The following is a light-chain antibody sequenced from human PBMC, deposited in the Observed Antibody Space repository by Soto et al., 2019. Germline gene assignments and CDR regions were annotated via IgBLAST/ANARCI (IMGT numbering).Light chain of an antibody. CDR3: PKYDNLPLT. CDR2: DAS. Sequence: DIQMTQSLPTLSASVGDRVTITCQASQDIGNFLSWYQQKPGKVPKLLIFDASNLETGVPSRFSGSGSGTDFTFTINSLQPKDIAIHQPPKYDNLPLTFAVGTKFDI. V-gene: IGKV1-33*01. J-gene: IGKJ4*01. CDR1: QDIGNF.